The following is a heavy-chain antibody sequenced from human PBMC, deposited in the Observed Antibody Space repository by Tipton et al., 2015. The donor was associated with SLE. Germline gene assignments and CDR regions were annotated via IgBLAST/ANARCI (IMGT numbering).Heavy chain of an antibody. CDR3: ATDASGWYESGFDI. Sequence: SLRLSCVASGSSFSTFNMNWVRQAPGKGLEWVSYINDIGSHIYYAGSVRGRFTISRDNARNSLYLQMNSLRAEDTAVYYCATDASGWYESGFDIWGQGTMVTVSS. CDR1: GSSFSTFN. V-gene: IGHV3-21*04. J-gene: IGHJ3*02. CDR2: INDIGSHI. D-gene: IGHD6-19*01.